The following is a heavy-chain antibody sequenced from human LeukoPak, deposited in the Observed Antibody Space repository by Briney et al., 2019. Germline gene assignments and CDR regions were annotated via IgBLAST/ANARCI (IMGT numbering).Heavy chain of an antibody. CDR1: GGSISSYY. CDR3: AREGRALADLPTSDY. D-gene: IGHD6-25*01. CDR2: IYYSGST. V-gene: IGHV4-59*12. J-gene: IGHJ4*02. Sequence: KSSETLSLTCTVSGGSISSYYWSWIRQPPGKGLEWIGYIYYSGSTNYNPSLKSRVTISIDTSKNQFSLKLNSVTAADTAVYYCAREGRALADLPTSDYWGQGTLVTVSS.